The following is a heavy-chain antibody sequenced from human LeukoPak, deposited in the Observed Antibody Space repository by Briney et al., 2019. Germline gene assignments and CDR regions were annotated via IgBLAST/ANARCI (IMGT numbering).Heavy chain of an antibody. CDR2: INTDGSST. J-gene: IGHJ4*02. Sequence: PGGSLRLSCAASGFTFSSYWMHWVRQAPGKGLVWVSRINTDGSSTSYADSVKGRFTISRDNAKNTLYLQMNSLRAEDTAVYYCARGPSAADCTNGVCLTGNDYWGQGTLVTVSS. CDR3: ARGPSAADCTNGVCLTGNDY. CDR1: GFTFSSYW. D-gene: IGHD2-8*01. V-gene: IGHV3-74*01.